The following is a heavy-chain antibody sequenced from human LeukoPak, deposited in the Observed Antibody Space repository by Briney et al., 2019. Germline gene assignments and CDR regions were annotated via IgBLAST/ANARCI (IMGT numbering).Heavy chain of an antibody. CDR2: ISAGDGTT. V-gene: IGHV3-23*01. Sequence: GGSLRLSCAASGFTFSSYAVSWVRQAPGKGLAWVSGISAGDGTTYYADSVKGRFTVSRDNSKSTLCLRMNSLRVEDTAVYYCAKDSGTYWGSFDSWGQGTLVTVSS. J-gene: IGHJ4*02. CDR1: GFTFSSYA. D-gene: IGHD1-26*01. CDR3: AKDSGTYWGSFDS.